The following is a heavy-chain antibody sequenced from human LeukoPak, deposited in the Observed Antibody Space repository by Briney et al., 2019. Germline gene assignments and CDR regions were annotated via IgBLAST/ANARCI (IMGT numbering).Heavy chain of an antibody. D-gene: IGHD3-22*01. CDR1: GGSFSGYY. V-gene: IGHV4-34*09. CDR2: INHSGST. Sequence: SETLSLTCAVYGGSFSGYYWSWIRQPPGKGLEWIGEINHSGSTHYNPSLESRVTISVDTSKNQFSLELTSVTAADTAVYYCARDGTDSSGYYFGYWGQGTLVTVSS. J-gene: IGHJ4*02. CDR3: ARDGTDSSGYYFGY.